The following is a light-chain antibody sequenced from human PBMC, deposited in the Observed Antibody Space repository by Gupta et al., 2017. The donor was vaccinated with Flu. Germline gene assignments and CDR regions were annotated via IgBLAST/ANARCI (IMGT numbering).Light chain of an antibody. CDR3: QQYNSYSPIT. CDR2: KAS. Sequence: DIQMTQPPSTLSASVGDRVTITCRASTSIGGWLAWYQQKPGKAPKLLIYKASSLQSGVPSRFSGSGSGTEFTLTISSLQPDDFATYYCQQYNSYSPITFGQGTRLDIK. V-gene: IGKV1-5*03. J-gene: IGKJ5*01. CDR1: TSIGGW.